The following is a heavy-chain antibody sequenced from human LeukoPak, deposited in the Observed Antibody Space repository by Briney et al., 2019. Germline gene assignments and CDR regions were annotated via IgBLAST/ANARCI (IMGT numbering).Heavy chain of an antibody. Sequence: GGSLRLSCAASGFTFSSYSMNWVRQAPGNGLEWVSSISSSSSYIYYADSVKGRFTISRDNAKNSLYLQMNSPRAEDTSEYYCASSTEGVALDYWGQGTLVTVSS. CDR3: ASSTEGVALDY. J-gene: IGHJ4*02. CDR2: ISSSSSYI. D-gene: IGHD3-3*01. V-gene: IGHV3-21*01. CDR1: GFTFSSYS.